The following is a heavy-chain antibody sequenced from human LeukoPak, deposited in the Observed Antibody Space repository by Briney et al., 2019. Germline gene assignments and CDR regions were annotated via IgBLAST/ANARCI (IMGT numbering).Heavy chain of an antibody. D-gene: IGHD6-19*01. CDR2: ISYDGSNK. CDR1: GFTFSSYA. V-gene: IGHV3-30-3*01. CDR3: ARVAVAGTHFFDY. Sequence: GGSLRLSCAASGFTFSSYAMHWVRQAPGKGLEWVAVISYDGSNKYYADSVQGRFTISRDNSKNTLYLQMNSLRAEDTAVYYCARVAVAGTHFFDYWGQGTTVTVSS. J-gene: IGHJ4*03.